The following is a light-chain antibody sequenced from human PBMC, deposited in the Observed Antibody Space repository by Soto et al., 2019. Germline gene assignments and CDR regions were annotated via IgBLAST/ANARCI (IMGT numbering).Light chain of an antibody. CDR3: SSYAGSNNFV. J-gene: IGLJ1*01. V-gene: IGLV2-8*01. CDR1: SSVVGGYNY. CDR2: EVS. Sequence: QSALTQPPSASGSPGQSVTISCTGTSSVVGGYNYVSWYQQHPGKAPKLMIYEVSRRPSGVPDRFSGSKSGNTASLTVSGLQAEDEADYYSSSYAGSNNFVFGTGTKVTVL.